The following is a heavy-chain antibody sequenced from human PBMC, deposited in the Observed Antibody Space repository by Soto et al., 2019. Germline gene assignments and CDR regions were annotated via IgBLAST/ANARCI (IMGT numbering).Heavy chain of an antibody. D-gene: IGHD2-2*01. J-gene: IGHJ6*02. CDR2: IIPISGTA. Sequence: QVQLVQSGAEVKKPGSSVKVSCKSSGGTFSSYAISWVRQAPGQGLEWMGGIIPISGTANYAQKFQGRVTITADESPSTAYMELSSLRSEDSAVYYCARSQGSSTSLEIYYYYYSGMDVWGQGTKVTVSS. CDR3: ARSQGSSTSLEIYYYYYSGMDV. V-gene: IGHV1-69*01. CDR1: GGTFSSYA.